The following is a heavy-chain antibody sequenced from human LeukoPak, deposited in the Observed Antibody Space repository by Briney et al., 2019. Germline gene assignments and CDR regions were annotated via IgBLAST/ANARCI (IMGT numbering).Heavy chain of an antibody. Sequence: SQTLSLTCTVSGGSISSGGYYWRWIRQHPGKGLEWIGYIYYSGSTYYNPSLKSRVTISVDTSKNQFSLKLSSVTAADTAVYYCASLPTVVTRGAAFDIWGQGTMVTVSS. CDR2: IYYSGST. CDR1: GGSISSGGYY. V-gene: IGHV4-31*03. J-gene: IGHJ3*02. CDR3: ASLPTVVTRGAAFDI. D-gene: IGHD4-23*01.